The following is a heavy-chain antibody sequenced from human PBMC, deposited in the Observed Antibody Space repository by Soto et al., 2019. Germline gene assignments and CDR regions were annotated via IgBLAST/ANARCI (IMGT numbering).Heavy chain of an antibody. V-gene: IGHV3-30-3*01. D-gene: IGHD5-18*01. CDR3: ARDPLWGTAMVLWYFDL. Sequence: QVQLVESGGGVVQPGRSLRLSCAASGFTFNNYAMHWVRQAPGKGLEWVALISYDGSNKYYADSVKGRFTISRDNSKPTLYLQMNSLRDEDTAVYYCARDPLWGTAMVLWYFDLWGRGTLVTVSS. CDR2: ISYDGSNK. CDR1: GFTFNNYA. J-gene: IGHJ2*01.